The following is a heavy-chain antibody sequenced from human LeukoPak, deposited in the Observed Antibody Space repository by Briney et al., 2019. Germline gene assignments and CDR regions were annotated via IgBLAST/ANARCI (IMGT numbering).Heavy chain of an antibody. CDR1: GFTFSSYW. CDR2: IKQGGSEK. Sequence: GGSLRLSCVVSGFTFSSYWMSWVRQAPGKGLEWVANIKQGGSEKYYVDSVKGRFTVSRDNAKNSLYLQMNSLRAEDTAVYYCAREFVSAGYSAYYFDYWGQGTLVTVSS. V-gene: IGHV3-7*01. J-gene: IGHJ4*02. D-gene: IGHD3-22*01. CDR3: AREFVSAGYSAYYFDY.